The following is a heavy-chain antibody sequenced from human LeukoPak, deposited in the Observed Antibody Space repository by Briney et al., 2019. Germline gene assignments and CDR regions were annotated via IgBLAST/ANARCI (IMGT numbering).Heavy chain of an antibody. CDR1: AFTFSSYW. CDR3: ARGAVFEYYDFWSGYPLPEYFQH. D-gene: IGHD3-3*01. Sequence: GGSLRLSCATSAFTFSSYWMHWVRQAPGKGLVWVSRINSDGSSRSYADYVKGRFTISRDDAKNSLYLQMNSLRAEDTAVYYCARGAVFEYYDFWSGYPLPEYFQHWGQGTLVTVSS. V-gene: IGHV3-74*01. CDR2: INSDGSSR. J-gene: IGHJ1*01.